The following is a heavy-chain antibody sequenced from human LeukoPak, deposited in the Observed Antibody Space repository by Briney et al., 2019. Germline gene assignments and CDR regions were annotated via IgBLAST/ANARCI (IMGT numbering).Heavy chain of an antibody. V-gene: IGHV3-9*01. CDR3: VRDIPYVGSFLYFVY. CDR2: ISWNSGSI. D-gene: IGHD1-26*01. CDR1: GFTFDDYA. J-gene: IGHJ4*02. Sequence: PGGSLRLSCAPSGFTFDDYAMHWVRQAPGKGLEWVSGISWNSGSIGYADSVKGRFTISRDNAKNSLSLQMNSLRVEDTALYYCVRDIPYVGSFLYFVYWGQGALVTVSS.